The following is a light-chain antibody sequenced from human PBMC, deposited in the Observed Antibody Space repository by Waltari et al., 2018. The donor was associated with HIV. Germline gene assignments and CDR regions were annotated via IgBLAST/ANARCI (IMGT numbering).Light chain of an antibody. CDR3: LQDSNYPFT. J-gene: IGKJ3*01. CDR2: GAY. V-gene: IGKV1-6*01. Sequence: AIQMTQSPSSLSASVGDRVTIPCRASQAIRNDFVCYQQKPGKAPKRLIYGAYSLHSGVPSRFRGKGAGTEFTLTISSLRPEDFANYYCLQDSNYPFTFGPGTKVDLK. CDR1: QAIRND.